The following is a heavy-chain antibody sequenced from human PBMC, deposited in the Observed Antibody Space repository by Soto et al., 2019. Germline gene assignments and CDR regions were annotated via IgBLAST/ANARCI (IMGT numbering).Heavy chain of an antibody. D-gene: IGHD2-15*01. CDR2: IYWDDDK. CDR3: APTTGVVTLDS. Sequence: QITLKESGPTLVKPTQTLTLTCTFSGFSLSTSGVGVGWIRQPPEKALEWLGLIYWDDDKRYSPSLMSRLTITRDTPKTRVALKRPKRAPGDTAKYYGAPTTGVVTLDSGAQGALSPVSS. V-gene: IGHV2-5*02. J-gene: IGHJ4*02. CDR1: GFSLSTSGVG.